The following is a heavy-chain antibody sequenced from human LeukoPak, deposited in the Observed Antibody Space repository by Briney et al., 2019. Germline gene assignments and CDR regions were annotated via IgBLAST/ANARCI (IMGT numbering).Heavy chain of an antibody. CDR3: AREDDSSGYQRLGDY. J-gene: IGHJ4*02. CDR1: GFTFTSYC. V-gene: IGHV3-33*08. CDR2: IWFDGSNK. D-gene: IGHD3-22*01. Sequence: PGGSLRLSCAASGFTFTSYCMHWVRQAPGKGLEWVAVIWFDGSNKYYADSVKGRFTISRDNSKNTLYLQMNSLRAEDTAVYYCAREDDSSGYQRLGDYWGQGTLVTVSS.